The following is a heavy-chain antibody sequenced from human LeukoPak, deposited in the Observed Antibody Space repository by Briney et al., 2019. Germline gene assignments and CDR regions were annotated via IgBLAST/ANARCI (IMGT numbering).Heavy chain of an antibody. CDR1: GYTFTSYA. D-gene: IGHD4-17*01. CDR2: INAGNGNT. J-gene: IGHJ4*02. CDR3: ARDRSNRDYGDYEGGFDY. V-gene: IGHV1-3*01. Sequence: ASVKVSCKASGYTFTSYAMHWVRQAPGHRLEWMGWINAGNGNTKYSQKFQGRVTITRDTSASTAYMELSSLRSEDTAVYYCARDRSNRDYGDYEGGFDYWGQGTLVTVSS.